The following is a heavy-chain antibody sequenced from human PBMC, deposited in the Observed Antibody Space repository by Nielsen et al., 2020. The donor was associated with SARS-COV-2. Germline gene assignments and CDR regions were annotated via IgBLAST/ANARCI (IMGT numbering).Heavy chain of an antibody. V-gene: IGHV3-23*01. Sequence: GESLKISCAASGFTFSSYSMNWVRQAPGKGLEWVSAISGSGGSTYYADSVKGRFTISRDNSKNTLYLQMNSLRAEDTAVYYCAKAGYSSSWYEFGIVYWGQGTLVTVSS. CDR2: ISGSGGST. CDR1: GFTFSSYS. J-gene: IGHJ4*02. CDR3: AKAGYSSSWYEFGIVY. D-gene: IGHD6-13*01.